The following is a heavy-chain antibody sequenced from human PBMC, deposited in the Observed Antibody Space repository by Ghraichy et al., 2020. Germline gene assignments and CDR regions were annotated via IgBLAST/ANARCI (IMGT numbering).Heavy chain of an antibody. J-gene: IGHJ4*02. D-gene: IGHD2-2*01. CDR2: IYYSGSA. Sequence: SETLSLTCTVSGGSISNSSYYWGWIRQPPGKGLEWIGSIYYSGSAYYNPSLKSRVTISVDTPRNQFSLNLRSVTAADTASYYCAGGLLGYCSSISCYGFDYWGQGPLVTVSS. CDR3: AGGLLGYCSSISCYGFDY. CDR1: GGSISNSSYY. V-gene: IGHV4-39*01.